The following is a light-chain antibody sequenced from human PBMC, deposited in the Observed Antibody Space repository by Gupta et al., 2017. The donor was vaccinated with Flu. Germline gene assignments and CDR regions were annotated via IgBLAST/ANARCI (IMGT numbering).Light chain of an antibody. CDR3: HQNNLTPPET. V-gene: IGKV1-39*01. CDR2: AAA. CDR1: QSISSH. J-gene: IGKJ1*01. Sequence: DIQLTQSPSSLSASVGDRVTITCRASQSISSHLNWYQQRPGNAPKLLIYAAASLQSGVPPRFSGSGSGTDFTLTISSLQPEDFATYYCHQNNLTPPETFGQGTKVEIK.